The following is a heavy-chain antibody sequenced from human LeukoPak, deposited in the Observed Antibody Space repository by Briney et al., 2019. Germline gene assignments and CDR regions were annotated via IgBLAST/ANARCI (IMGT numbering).Heavy chain of an antibody. V-gene: IGHV3-30*12. CDR3: ARENDYALDY. Sequence: GGSLRLSCAASGFTFSSYGMHWVRQAPGKGLEWVAVIRYVGSDKYYADSMKGRFTISRDNSQNTMYLQMNSLRAEDTAVYYCARENDYALDYWGQGTLVTVSS. J-gene: IGHJ4*02. D-gene: IGHD4-17*01. CDR2: IRYVGSDK. CDR1: GFTFSSYG.